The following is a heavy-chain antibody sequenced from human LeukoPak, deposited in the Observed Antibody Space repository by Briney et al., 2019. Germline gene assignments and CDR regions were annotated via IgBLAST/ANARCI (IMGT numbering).Heavy chain of an antibody. V-gene: IGHV3-64*02. J-gene: IGHJ4*02. Sequence: GGSLRLSCAASGFTLRSFSMHWVRQSPGRGLEYVSAINYKGGTTYYADSVKDRFTISRDNSRNTLYLQMASLRDEDMGVYYCARVGPATAFDYWGQGTQVTVSS. CDR3: ARVGPATAFDY. CDR1: GFTLRSFS. CDR2: INYKGGTT.